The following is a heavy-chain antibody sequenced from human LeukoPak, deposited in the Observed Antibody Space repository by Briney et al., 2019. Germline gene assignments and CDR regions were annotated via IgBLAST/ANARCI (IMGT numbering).Heavy chain of an antibody. CDR3: ASRNCDNVNYYGVFDY. CDR2: INQDGSDK. CDR1: GFTFSSYW. D-gene: IGHD3-3*01. V-gene: IGHV3-7*01. J-gene: IGHJ4*02. Sequence: GGSLRLSCAASGFTFSSYWMSWVRQAPGKGLEWVANINQDGSDKFYVDSVRGRFTISRDNAENSLFLQMNSLRAEDTAVYYCASRNCDNVNYYGVFDYWGPGTLVTVSS.